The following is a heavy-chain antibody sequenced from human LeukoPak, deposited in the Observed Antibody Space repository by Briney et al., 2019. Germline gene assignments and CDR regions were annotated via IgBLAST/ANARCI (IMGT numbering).Heavy chain of an antibody. D-gene: IGHD6-13*01. CDR2: IGGSGGST. Sequence: GGSLRLSCAASGFTFSSYAMSWVRQAPGKGLEWVSSIGGSGGSTYYADSVKGRLTISRDNSKNTLYLQMNRLRAEDTAVYYCAKVETAAAATLRGFDYWGQGTLVTVSS. CDR1: GFTFSSYA. J-gene: IGHJ4*02. CDR3: AKVETAAAATLRGFDY. V-gene: IGHV3-23*01.